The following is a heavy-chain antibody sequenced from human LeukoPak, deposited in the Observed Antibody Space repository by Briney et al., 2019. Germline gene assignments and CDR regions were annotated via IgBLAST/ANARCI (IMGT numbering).Heavy chain of an antibody. V-gene: IGHV3-21*01. D-gene: IGHD5-18*01. Sequence: GGSLRLPCSPSGLPLSIYRMLWAPPAPGKAREWVSSISDRSSYIYHADSVTRRITIPRDNAKNTLYLQRNRRRAEDTAVCDCARDLAMADYFDYWGQGTLVTVSS. CDR3: ARDLAMADYFDY. CDR1: GLPLSIYR. CDR2: ISDRSSYI. J-gene: IGHJ4*02.